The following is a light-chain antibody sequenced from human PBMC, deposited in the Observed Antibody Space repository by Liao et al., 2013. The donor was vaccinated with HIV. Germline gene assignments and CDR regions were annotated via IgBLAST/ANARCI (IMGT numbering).Light chain of an antibody. CDR1: KLGDKF. J-gene: IGLJ3*02. Sequence: SYELTQPPSVSVSPGQTATIPCSGDKLGDKFACWYQQKPGQSPVVVIYQDFLRPSGIPERFSASNSGNTATLTISGTQPMDEADYYCQVWDSTCDHRVFGGGTNLTVL. CDR3: QVWDSTCDHRV. V-gene: IGLV3-1*01. CDR2: QDF.